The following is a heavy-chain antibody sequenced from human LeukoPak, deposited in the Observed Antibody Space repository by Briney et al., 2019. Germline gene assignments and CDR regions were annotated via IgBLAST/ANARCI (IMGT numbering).Heavy chain of an antibody. CDR1: GFTFSSYG. V-gene: IGHV3-30*18. J-gene: IGHJ4*02. CDR3: AKDRNSGYDSDY. Sequence: GRSLRVSCAASGFTFSSYGMHWVRQAPGKGLEWVAVISYDGSNKYYADSVKGRFTISRDNSKNTLYLQMNSLRAEDTAVYYCAKDRNSGYDSDYWGQGTLVTVSS. CDR2: ISYDGSNK. D-gene: IGHD5-12*01.